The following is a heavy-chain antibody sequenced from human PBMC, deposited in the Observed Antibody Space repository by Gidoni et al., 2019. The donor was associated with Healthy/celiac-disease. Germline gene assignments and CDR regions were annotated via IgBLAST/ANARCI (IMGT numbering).Heavy chain of an antibody. D-gene: IGHD3-3*01. CDR1: EFTFRSYW. J-gene: IGHJ4*02. CDR3: ARGDDFWSGYYSAGFDY. Sequence: EFTFRSYWMHWVRQAPGKGLVWVSRINSDGSSTSYADSVKGRFTISRDNAKNTLYLQMNSLRAEDTAVYYCARGDDFWSGYYSAGFDYWGQGTLVTVSS. V-gene: IGHV3-74*01. CDR2: INSDGSST.